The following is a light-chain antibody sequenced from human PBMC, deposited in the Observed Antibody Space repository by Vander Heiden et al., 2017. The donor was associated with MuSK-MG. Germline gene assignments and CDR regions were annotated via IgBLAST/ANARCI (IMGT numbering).Light chain of an antibody. J-gene: IGKJ5*01. CDR2: GAS. CDR3: QQYNNSPPIT. Sequence: DIVMTQSPATLSVSPGERATLSCRASQSGSSNLAWHQQKPGQSPRLLIDGASTRATGRPARFSGRRSGIEFTLTSSILQFEDFAVYYCQQYNNSPPITFGQGTRLEIK. V-gene: IGKV3-15*01. CDR1: QSGSSN.